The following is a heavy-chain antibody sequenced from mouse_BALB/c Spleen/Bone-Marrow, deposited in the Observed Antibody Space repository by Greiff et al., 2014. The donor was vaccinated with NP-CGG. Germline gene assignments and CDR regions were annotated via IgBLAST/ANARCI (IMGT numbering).Heavy chain of an antibody. J-gene: IGHJ2*01. D-gene: IGHD1-1*01. CDR2: ISSGSSTI. V-gene: IGHV5-17*02. CDR3: VRSGSSSGYFDY. CDR1: GFTFSSFG. Sequence: EVKVEESGGGLVQPGGSRKLSCAASGFTFSSFGMHWVRQAPGKGLEWVAYISSGSSTIYYGDTVMGRFTISRDNPKNTLFLQMTSLRSEDTATYYCVRSGSSSGYFDYWGQGTTLTVSS.